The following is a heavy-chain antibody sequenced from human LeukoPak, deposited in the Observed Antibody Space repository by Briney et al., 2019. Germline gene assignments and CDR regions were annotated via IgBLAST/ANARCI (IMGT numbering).Heavy chain of an antibody. D-gene: IGHD3-10*01. CDR1: GYTFKTYG. J-gene: IGHJ4*02. CDR2: INPYNGNT. Sequence: GASVTVSCKTSGYTFKTYGISWVRQAPGQGLEWVGWINPYNGNTKSAQQIRGRVTMTTDTSTTTAYLELMSLRFDDTAVYYCARAVDYYDSGNYFNVPFDYWGQGTLVTVSS. CDR3: ARAVDYYDSGNYFNVPFDY. V-gene: IGHV1-18*01.